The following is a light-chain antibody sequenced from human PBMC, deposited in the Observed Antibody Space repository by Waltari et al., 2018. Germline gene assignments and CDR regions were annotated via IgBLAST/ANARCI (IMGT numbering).Light chain of an antibody. CDR1: SGHSTNV. CDR2: VNSDGSH. V-gene: IGLV4-69*01. Sequence: QLVLTQSPSASASLGASVKLTCTLDSGHSTNVLAWLQQQPEKGPRFLMRVNSDGSHSKGDEIPDRFSGSSSGTERYLTISSLQSEDEADYYCQTGGHGTWVFGGGTKLTVL. J-gene: IGLJ3*02. CDR3: QTGGHGTWV.